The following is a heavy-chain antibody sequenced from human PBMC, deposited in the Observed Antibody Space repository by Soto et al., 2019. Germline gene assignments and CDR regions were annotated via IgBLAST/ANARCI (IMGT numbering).Heavy chain of an antibody. CDR2: IYPGDSDT. CDR3: SPSLDY. V-gene: IGHV5-51*01. CDR1: GYSFTSYW. J-gene: IGHJ4*01. Sequence: GESLKISCKGSGYSFTSYWIGWVRQMPGKGLEWMGIIYPGDSDTRYSPSFQGQVTISADKSISTAYLQMSSLIAGDSALYYCSPSLDYWGHGTLVTVSS.